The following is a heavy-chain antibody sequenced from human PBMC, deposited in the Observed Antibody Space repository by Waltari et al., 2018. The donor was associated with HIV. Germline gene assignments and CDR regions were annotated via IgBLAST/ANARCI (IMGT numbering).Heavy chain of an antibody. CDR3: STGSNYGG. V-gene: IGHV3-15*01. CDR2: IKSRSDGGTT. CDR1: GYPFTNAW. J-gene: IGHJ4*02. Sequence: DVHLVESGGGLVKPGGSLRLSCVASGYPFTNAWMNWVRQAPGKGVEWVGRIKSRSDGGTTDYGAPVKGRFAISRDDSQNTLYLQMNSLRIEDTGVYYCSTGSNYGGWGQGTLVTVSP. D-gene: IGHD3-10*01.